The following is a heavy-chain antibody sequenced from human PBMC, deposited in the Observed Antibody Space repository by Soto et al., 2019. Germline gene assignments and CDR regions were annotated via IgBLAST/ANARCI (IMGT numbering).Heavy chain of an antibody. CDR1: GFTFSGFTFSSYA. J-gene: IGHJ5*02. CDR2: ISGSGDNT. Sequence: EVRLLESGGGFVQPGASLRLSCAASGFTFSGFTFSSYAMSWVRQAPGKGLEWVSSISGSGDNTYYADSVKGRFTISRDNYKHTLSLQMNRLRADDTAVYYCAKDRAAVAPRVRFDPWGQGTLVTVSS. CDR3: AKDRAAVAPRVRFDP. D-gene: IGHD6-19*01. V-gene: IGHV3-23*01.